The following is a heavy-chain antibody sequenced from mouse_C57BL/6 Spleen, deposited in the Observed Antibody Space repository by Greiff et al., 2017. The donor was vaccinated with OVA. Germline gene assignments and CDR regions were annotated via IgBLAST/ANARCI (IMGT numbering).Heavy chain of an antibody. CDR2: ISSGSSTI. CDR1: GFTFSDYG. Sequence: EVKLQESGGGLVKPGGSLKLSCAASGFTFSDYGMHWVRQAPEKGLEWVAYISSGSSTIYYADTVKGRFTISRDNAKNTLFLQMTSLRSEDTAMYYCAAGNYGGGAMDYWGQGTSVTVSS. CDR3: AAGNYGGGAMDY. J-gene: IGHJ4*01. V-gene: IGHV5-17*01. D-gene: IGHD2-1*01.